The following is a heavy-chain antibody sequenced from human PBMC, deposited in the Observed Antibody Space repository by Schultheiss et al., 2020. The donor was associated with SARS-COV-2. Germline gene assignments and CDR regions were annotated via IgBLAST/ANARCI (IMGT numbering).Heavy chain of an antibody. CDR3: AKTTLNFYYYYYGMDV. D-gene: IGHD4-11*01. V-gene: IGHV3-30*18. Sequence: GGSLRLSCAASGFTFGTYNMHWVRQAPGKGLEWMATISYEGTITYYADSVKGRFTISRDNSKNTLYLQMNSLRAEDTAVYYCAKTTLNFYYYYYGMDVWGQGTTVTVSS. J-gene: IGHJ6*02. CDR2: ISYEGTIT. CDR1: GFTFGTYN.